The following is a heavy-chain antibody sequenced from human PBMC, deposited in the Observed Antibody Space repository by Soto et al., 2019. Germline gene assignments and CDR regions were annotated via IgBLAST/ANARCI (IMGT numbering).Heavy chain of an antibody. J-gene: IGHJ4*02. CDR1: GGTFSSYA. CDR2: IIPIFGTA. Sequence: ASVKVSCKASGGTFSSYAISWVRQAPGQGLEWMGGIIPIFGTANYAQKFQGRVTITADESTSTAYMELSSLRSEDTAVYYCARDPEAITYQTHNFDYWGQGTLVTVSS. D-gene: IGHD3-16*01. V-gene: IGHV1-69*13. CDR3: ARDPEAITYQTHNFDY.